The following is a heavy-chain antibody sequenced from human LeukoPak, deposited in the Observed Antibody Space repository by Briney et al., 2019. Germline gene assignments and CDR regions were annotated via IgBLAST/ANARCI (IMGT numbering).Heavy chain of an antibody. D-gene: IGHD2-2*01. J-gene: IGHJ6*02. Sequence: SVKVSCKASGGTFSSYAINWVRQAPGQGLEWMGGFIPIFGTANFAQKFQGRVTITADESTSTAYMELSSLRSEDTAVYYCARQDIVVVPAAGDYYYYGMDVWGQGTTVTVSS. CDR1: GGTFSSYA. CDR2: FIPIFGTA. V-gene: IGHV1-69*13. CDR3: ARQDIVVVPAAGDYYYYGMDV.